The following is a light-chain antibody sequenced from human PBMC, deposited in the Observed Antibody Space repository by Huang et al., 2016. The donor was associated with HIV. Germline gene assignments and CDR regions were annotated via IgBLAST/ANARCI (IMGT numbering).Light chain of an antibody. CDR1: QSVSSD. CDR2: GAS. V-gene: IGKV3-15*01. CDR3: QQYNTWPIT. J-gene: IGKJ3*01. Sequence: EIVMTQSPATLSVSPGERVTLACRASQSVSSDLAWYQQKPGQAPRLLIYGASTRATGIPARFSGRGSVTDFTLTISSLQSEHFAVYYCQQYNTWPITFGPGTKVDTK.